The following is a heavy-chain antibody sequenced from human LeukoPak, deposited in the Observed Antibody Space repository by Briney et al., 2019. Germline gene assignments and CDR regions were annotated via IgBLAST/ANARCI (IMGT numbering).Heavy chain of an antibody. V-gene: IGHV4-39*01. CDR2: IHYSGST. J-gene: IGHJ5*02. D-gene: IGHD3-22*01. CDR1: GGSIISSSYY. Sequence: PLETLSLTCTVSGGSIISSSYYWGWIRQPPGKGLEWIGSIHYSGSTYYNPSLKSRVTISVDTSKNQFSLKLSSVTAADKAVYYCARALRSGYWFDPWGQGTLVTVSS. CDR3: ARALRSGYWFDP.